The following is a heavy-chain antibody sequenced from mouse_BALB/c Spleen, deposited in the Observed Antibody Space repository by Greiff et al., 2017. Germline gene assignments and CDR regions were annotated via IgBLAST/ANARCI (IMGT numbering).Heavy chain of an antibody. V-gene: IGHV5-9-4*01. Sequence: EVKLMESGGGLVKPGGSLKLSCAASGFTFSSYAMSWVRQSPEKRLEWVAEISSGGSYTYYPDSVTGRFTISRDNAKNTLYLEMSSLRSEDTAMYYCARGREAYYWYDGYAFDYWGQGTSLTVSS. D-gene: IGHD2-14*01. CDR1: GFTFSSYA. CDR2: ISSGGSYT. J-gene: IGHJ2*02. CDR3: ARGREAYYWYDGYAFDY.